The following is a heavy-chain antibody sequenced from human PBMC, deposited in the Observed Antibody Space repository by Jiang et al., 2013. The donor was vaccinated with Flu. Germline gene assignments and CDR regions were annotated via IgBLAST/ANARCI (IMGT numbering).Heavy chain of an antibody. D-gene: IGHD2-8*01. V-gene: IGHV5-10-1*01. Sequence: SCKGSGYSFTSYWISWLRQMPGKGLEWMGRIDPADSYSNYSPSFQGHVNISVDRSISTAYLQWSRLKASDTAMYYCARHNGASAHQRSLPGNNWFDPWGQGTLVTVSS. J-gene: IGHJ5*02. CDR2: IDPADSYS. CDR3: ARHNGASAHQRSLPGNNWFDP. CDR1: GYSFTSYW.